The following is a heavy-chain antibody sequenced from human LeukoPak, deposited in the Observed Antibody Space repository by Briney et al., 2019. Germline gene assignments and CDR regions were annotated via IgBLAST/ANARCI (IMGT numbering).Heavy chain of an antibody. V-gene: IGHV1-69*01. CDR3: ARERIVGATSAFDI. D-gene: IGHD1-26*01. CDR2: IIPIFGTA. J-gene: IGHJ3*02. Sequence: SVNVSCKASGGTFSSYAISWVRQAPGQGLEWMGGIIPIFGTANYAQKFQGRVTITADESTSTAYMELSSLRSEDTAVYYCARERIVGATSAFDIWGQGTMVTVSS. CDR1: GGTFSSYA.